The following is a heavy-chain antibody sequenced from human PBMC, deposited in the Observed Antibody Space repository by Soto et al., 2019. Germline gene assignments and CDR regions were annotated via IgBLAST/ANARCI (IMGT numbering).Heavy chain of an antibody. D-gene: IGHD3-22*01. CDR2: IIPIFGTA. Sequence: QVQLVQSGAEVRKPGSSVKVSCKASGGTFSRHAISWVRQAPGQGLEWMGGIIPIFGTANHAQKFQGRVTIIADESTSTVYMELSSLRSEDTAMYYCARDEDGSSGYYWDWGQGTLVTVSS. J-gene: IGHJ4*02. V-gene: IGHV1-69*01. CDR1: GGTFSRHA. CDR3: ARDEDGSSGYYWD.